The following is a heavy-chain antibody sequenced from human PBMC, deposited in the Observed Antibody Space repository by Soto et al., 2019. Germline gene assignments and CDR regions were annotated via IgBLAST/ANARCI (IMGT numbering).Heavy chain of an antibody. Sequence: GESLKISCAASGFTFSSYTMSWVRQAPGKGLEWVSAISGSGGSTYYAVSVKGRFSISRDNSKNTLYLQMNSLRPEDTAVYYCAKDGSYYDSPTESDYWGQGTLVTVSS. CDR3: AKDGSYYDSPTESDY. D-gene: IGHD3-22*01. J-gene: IGHJ4*02. CDR2: ISGSGGST. V-gene: IGHV3-23*01. CDR1: GFTFSSYT.